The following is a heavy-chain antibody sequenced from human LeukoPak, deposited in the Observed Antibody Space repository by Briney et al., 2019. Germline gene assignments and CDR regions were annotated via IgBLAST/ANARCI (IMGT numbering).Heavy chain of an antibody. Sequence: PSETLSLTCTVSGGSISSGGYYWSWIRQPPGKGLEWIGYIYHSGSTYYNPSLKSRVTISVDRSKNQFSLKLSSVTAADTAVYYCAREGGRAVTPSYFDYWGQGTLVTVSS. J-gene: IGHJ4*02. CDR2: IYHSGST. CDR1: GGSISSGGYY. CDR3: AREGGRAVTPSYFDY. V-gene: IGHV4-30-2*01. D-gene: IGHD4-11*01.